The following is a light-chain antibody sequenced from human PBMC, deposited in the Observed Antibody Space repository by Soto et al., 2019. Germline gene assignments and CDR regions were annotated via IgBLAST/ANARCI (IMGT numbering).Light chain of an antibody. CDR2: AAS. J-gene: IGKJ1*01. CDR3: QHYGNSLWT. V-gene: IGKV3-20*01. Sequence: EIVLTQSPGTLSLSPGERATLSCRASQSASSSYLAWYQQKPGQAPRLLIYAASSRATGIPDRFSGSGSGTDFTLTISRLEPEDVAVYYCQHYGNSLWTFGQGTKVDIK. CDR1: QSASSSY.